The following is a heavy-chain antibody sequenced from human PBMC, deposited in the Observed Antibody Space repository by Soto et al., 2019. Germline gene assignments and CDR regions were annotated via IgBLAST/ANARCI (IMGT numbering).Heavy chain of an antibody. V-gene: IGHV3-23*01. CDR1: GFTFANYA. Sequence: PGGSLRLSCAASGFTFANYAMSWVRQAPGKGLEWVSATSGNGGNPYYADSVKGRFTISRDNSKNTLYLQMNSLRAEDTAVFYCARATYHYDSTTYFRVYFDSWGQGALVTVSS. D-gene: IGHD3-22*01. CDR2: TSGNGGNP. J-gene: IGHJ4*02. CDR3: ARATYHYDSTTYFRVYFDS.